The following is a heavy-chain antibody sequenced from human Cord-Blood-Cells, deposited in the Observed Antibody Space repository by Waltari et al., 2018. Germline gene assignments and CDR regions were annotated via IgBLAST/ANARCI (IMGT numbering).Heavy chain of an antibody. D-gene: IGHD6-13*01. J-gene: IGHJ2*01. CDR3: ARVKGSSWYWYFDL. V-gene: IGHV4-59*01. CDR1: GGSISSYY. CDR2: IYYSGST. Sequence: QVQLQESGPGLVKPSETLSLTCTVSGGSISSYYWSWIRQPPGKGLEWIGYIYYSGSTNYNPSLKSRVTISVDTSKNQFSLKLSSVTAADTAVYYCARVKGSSWYWYFDLWGRGTLVTVSS.